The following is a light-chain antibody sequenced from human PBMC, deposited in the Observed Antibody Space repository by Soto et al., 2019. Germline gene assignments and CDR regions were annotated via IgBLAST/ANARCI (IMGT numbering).Light chain of an antibody. Sequence: DIQMTQSPSSLSASVRDRVSITCRASQSISTYLSWYQQKPGKAPKVLIYATSTLQSGVPSRFSGSGSGIDFTLTISALQPDDFAIYYCQQSYSSPRTFGQGTKVDIK. CDR3: QQSYSSPRT. CDR2: ATS. CDR1: QSISTY. J-gene: IGKJ1*01. V-gene: IGKV1-39*01.